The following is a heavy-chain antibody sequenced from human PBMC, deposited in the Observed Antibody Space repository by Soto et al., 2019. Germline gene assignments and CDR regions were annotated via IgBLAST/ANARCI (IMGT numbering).Heavy chain of an antibody. J-gene: IGHJ4*02. CDR3: AKVPHYRYYFDY. Sequence: EVQLLESGGGLVQPGGSLRLSCAASGFTFSSYAMSWVRQAPGKGLEWVSAISGSGGSTYYADSVKGRFTISRDNSKNTLYLQMNSLRAEDTALYYCAKVPHYRYYFDYWGQGILVTVSS. CDR1: GFTFSSYA. V-gene: IGHV3-23*01. CDR2: ISGSGGST. D-gene: IGHD1-26*01.